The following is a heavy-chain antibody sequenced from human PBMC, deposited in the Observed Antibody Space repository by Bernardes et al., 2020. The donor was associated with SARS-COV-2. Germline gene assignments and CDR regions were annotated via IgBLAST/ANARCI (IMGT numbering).Heavy chain of an antibody. CDR3: AAGFGESDYYYGMDV. V-gene: IGHV3-66*01. CDR1: GFTVSSNY. CDR2: IYSGGST. Sequence: GGSLRLSCAASGFTVSSNYMSWVRQAPGKGLEWVSVIYSGGSTYYADSVKGRFTISRDNSKNTLYLQMNSLRAEDTAVYYCAAGFGESDYYYGMDVWGQGTTVTVSS. D-gene: IGHD3-10*01. J-gene: IGHJ6*02.